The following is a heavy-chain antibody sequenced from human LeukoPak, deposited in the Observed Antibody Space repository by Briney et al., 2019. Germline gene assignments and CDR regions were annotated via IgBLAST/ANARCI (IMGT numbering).Heavy chain of an antibody. D-gene: IGHD2-15*01. CDR1: GYTFTGYY. CDR2: INPKSGVT. J-gene: IGHJ6*03. CDR3: ARDKCSGGSCPSYYMDV. Sequence: GASVKVSCKASGYTFTGYYMHWVRQAPGQGPEWMGWINPKSGVTKYVQKFQGRVTMTRDTSISTAYMELSRLRSDDTAVYYCARDKCSGGSCPSYYMDVWGKGTTVTISS. V-gene: IGHV1-2*02.